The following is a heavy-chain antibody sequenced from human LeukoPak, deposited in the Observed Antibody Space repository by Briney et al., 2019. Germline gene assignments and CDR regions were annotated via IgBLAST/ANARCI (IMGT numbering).Heavy chain of an antibody. J-gene: IGHJ3*02. CDR3: ARDTSILGDAFDI. Sequence: GGSLRLSCAASGFTFSSYWMSWVRQAPGKGLEWVANIKRDGSEKYYVDSVKGRFTISRDSAKNSLYLQMNSLRAEDTAVYYCARDTSILGDAFDIWGQGTMVTVSS. CDR1: GFTFSSYW. V-gene: IGHV3-7*01. CDR2: IKRDGSEK.